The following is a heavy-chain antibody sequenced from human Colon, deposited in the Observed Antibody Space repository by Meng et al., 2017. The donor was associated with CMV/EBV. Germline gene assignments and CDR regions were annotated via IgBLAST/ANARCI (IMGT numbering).Heavy chain of an antibody. V-gene: IGHV4-61*01. CDR3: ASAPLEPHYNYGLDV. D-gene: IGHD1-1*01. J-gene: IGHJ6*02. CDR1: GGSVRSGSYY. Sequence: SETLSLTCAVSGGSVRSGSYYWSWIRQPPGKGLEWAGYVYYSGSTRYNPSLKSRVTISVDTSNNQFSLHLNSVTAADTAVYYCASAPLEPHYNYGLDVWGQGTTVTVSS. CDR2: VYYSGST.